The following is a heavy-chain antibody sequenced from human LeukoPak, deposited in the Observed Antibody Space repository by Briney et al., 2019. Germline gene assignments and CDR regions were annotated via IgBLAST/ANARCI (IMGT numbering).Heavy chain of an antibody. CDR2: INPVSGGT. J-gene: IGHJ6*02. Sequence: GASVKVSCKASEYTFTDYYLHWVRQAPGQGPEWMGWINPVSGGTHYVGKFQDRVTLTRDTSINTAYMELSGLRSDDTAVYYCARDSTMSRDCSRTSCRYYYYYYGMDVWGQGTTVTVSS. D-gene: IGHD2-2*01. CDR3: ARDSTMSRDCSRTSCRYYYYYYGMDV. V-gene: IGHV1-2*02. CDR1: EYTFTDYY.